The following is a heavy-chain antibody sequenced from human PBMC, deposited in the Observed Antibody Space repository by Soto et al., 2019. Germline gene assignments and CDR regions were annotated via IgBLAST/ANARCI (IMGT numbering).Heavy chain of an antibody. CDR2: ISAYNGNT. Sequence: ASVKVSCKASGYTFTSYGISWVRQAPGQRLEWMGWISAYNGNTNYAQNLQGRVTMTTGTSTSTAYMELRSLRSDDTAVYYCARDMVGGYSYGLAYYYGMDVWGQGTTVTVSS. CDR1: GYTFTSYG. CDR3: ARDMVGGYSYGLAYYYGMDV. V-gene: IGHV1-18*04. D-gene: IGHD5-18*01. J-gene: IGHJ6*02.